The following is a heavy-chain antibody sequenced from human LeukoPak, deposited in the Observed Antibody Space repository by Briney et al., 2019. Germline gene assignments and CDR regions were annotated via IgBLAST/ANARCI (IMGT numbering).Heavy chain of an antibody. CDR3: ARHARSGNLFDY. CDR2: MNPNSGNT. D-gene: IGHD3-10*01. V-gene: IGHV1-8*01. Sequence: RASVKVSCKASGYTFTSYDINWVRQATGQGLEWMGWMNPNSGNTGYAQKFQGRVTMTRNTSISTAYMELSSLRSEDTAVYYCARHARSGNLFDYWGQGTLVTVSS. J-gene: IGHJ4*02. CDR1: GYTFTSYD.